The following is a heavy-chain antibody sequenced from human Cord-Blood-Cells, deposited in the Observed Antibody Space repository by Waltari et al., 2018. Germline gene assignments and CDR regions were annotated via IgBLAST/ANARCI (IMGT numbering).Heavy chain of an antibody. Sequence: QVQLVESGGGVVQPGRSLRLSCAASGFTFSSYGMHWVRQAPGKGLEWVAVIWYDGSNKYYADSVKGRFTISRDNSKNTLYLQMNSLRAEDTAVYYCAREYCSSTSCYVNYYYGMDVWGQGTTVTVSS. J-gene: IGHJ6*02. D-gene: IGHD2-2*01. V-gene: IGHV3-33*01. CDR1: GFTFSSYG. CDR2: IWYDGSNK. CDR3: AREYCSSTSCYVNYYYGMDV.